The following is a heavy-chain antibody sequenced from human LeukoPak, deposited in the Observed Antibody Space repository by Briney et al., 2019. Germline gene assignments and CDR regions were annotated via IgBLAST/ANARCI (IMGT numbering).Heavy chain of an antibody. J-gene: IGHJ4*02. D-gene: IGHD1-26*01. CDR2: IKQDGSEK. CDR3: AREGGEWELLRTFDY. V-gene: IGHV3-7*01. CDR1: GFTFSSYW. Sequence: GGSLRLSCAASGFTFSSYWMSWVRQAPGKGLEWVANIKQDGSEKYYVDSVKGRFTISRDNAKNSLYLQMNSLRAEDTAVYYCAREGGEWELLRTFDYWGQGTLVTVSS.